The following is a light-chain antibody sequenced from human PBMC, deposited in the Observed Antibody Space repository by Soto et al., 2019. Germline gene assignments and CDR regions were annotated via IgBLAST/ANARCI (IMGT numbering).Light chain of an antibody. CDR3: QSFDRSLTAWV. J-gene: IGLJ3*02. Sequence: QSVLTQPPSVSGAPGQRVTISCTGSSSNIGAGYDVHWYQQLPGTAPTLLISGNTDRPSGVPDRFSGSKSGTSASLAITGLQTEDEADDYCQSFDRSLTAWVFGGGTKVTVI. V-gene: IGLV1-40*01. CDR1: SSNIGAGYD. CDR2: GNT.